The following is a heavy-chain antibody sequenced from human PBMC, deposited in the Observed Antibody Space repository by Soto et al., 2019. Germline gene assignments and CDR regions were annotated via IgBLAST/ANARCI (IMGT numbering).Heavy chain of an antibody. CDR3: VRSIDSSGESSYYYYYGMDV. D-gene: IGHD3-22*01. CDR2: IYPGDSDT. J-gene: IGHJ6*01. CDR1: GYSFTSYW. V-gene: IGHV5-51*01. Sequence: GESLKISCKGSGYSFTSYWIGWVRQMPGKGLEWMGIIYPGDSDTRYSPSFQGQVTISADKSITTAYLQWSSLKASATAMYYCVRSIDSSGESSYYYYYGMDVCGQGTTVTVSS.